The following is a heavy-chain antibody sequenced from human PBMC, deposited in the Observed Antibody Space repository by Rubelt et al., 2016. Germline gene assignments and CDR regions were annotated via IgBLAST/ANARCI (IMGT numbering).Heavy chain of an antibody. J-gene: IGHJ4*02. CDR2: IWYDGSNK. D-gene: IGHD3-3*01. CDR3: ARGTFWSGYVVDY. CDR1: G. V-gene: IGHV3-33*01. Sequence: GMHWVRQAPGKGLEWVAVIWYDGSNKYYADSVKGRFTISRDNSKNTLYLQMNSLRAEDTAVYYCARGTFWSGYVVDYWGQETLVTVSS.